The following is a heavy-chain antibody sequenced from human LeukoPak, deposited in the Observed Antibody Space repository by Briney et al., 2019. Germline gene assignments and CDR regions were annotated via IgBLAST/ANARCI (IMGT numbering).Heavy chain of an antibody. J-gene: IGHJ2*01. CDR3: AREGLELRPHYWYFDL. D-gene: IGHD1-7*01. Sequence: SETLSLNCTVSGGSISSYYWSWIRQPAGKGLEWIGRIYTSGSTNYNPSLKSRVTMSVDTSKNQFSLKLGSVTAADTAVYYCAREGLELRPHYWYFDLWGRGTLVTVSS. CDR1: GGSISSYY. CDR2: IYTSGST. V-gene: IGHV4-4*07.